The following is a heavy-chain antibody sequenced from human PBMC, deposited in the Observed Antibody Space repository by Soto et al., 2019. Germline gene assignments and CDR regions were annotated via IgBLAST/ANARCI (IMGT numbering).Heavy chain of an antibody. CDR1: GYTLTELS. J-gene: IGHJ4*02. Sequence: QVQLVQSGAEVKKPGASVKVSCKVSGYTLTELSMHWVRQAPGKGLEWMGGFDPEDGETIYAQKFQGRVTMTEDTSTDTAYMELSSLRSEDTAVYYCATIGLHYGSGRHQIMALRVLFDYWGQGTLVTVSS. CDR3: ATIGLHYGSGRHQIMALRVLFDY. D-gene: IGHD3-10*01. V-gene: IGHV1-24*01. CDR2: FDPEDGET.